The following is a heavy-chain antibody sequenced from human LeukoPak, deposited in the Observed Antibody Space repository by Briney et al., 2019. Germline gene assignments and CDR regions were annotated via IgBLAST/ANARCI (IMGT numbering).Heavy chain of an antibody. J-gene: IGHJ4*02. D-gene: IGHD3-9*01. V-gene: IGHV4-39*01. CDR1: GGSISSSSYY. Sequence: PSETLSLTCTVSGGSISSSSYYWGWIRQPPGKGLEWIGSIYYSGSTYYNPSLKSRVTISVDTSKNQFSLKLSSVTAADTAVYYCARRGLRYFDWLFDYWGQGTLVTVSS. CDR2: IYYSGST. CDR3: ARRGLRYFDWLFDY.